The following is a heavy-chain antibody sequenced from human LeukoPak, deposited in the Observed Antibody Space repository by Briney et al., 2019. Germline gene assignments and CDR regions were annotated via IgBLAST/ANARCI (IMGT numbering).Heavy chain of an antibody. CDR1: GYTFTGYY. V-gene: IGHV1-2*02. D-gene: IGHD6-19*01. CDR3: ARERAVAGTFDP. CDR2: MNPKSGGT. J-gene: IGHJ5*02. Sequence: ASVKVSCKASGYTFTGYYVHWVRQAPGQGLEWMGWMNPKSGGTNYAQKFQGRVTMTRDTSISTAYMELNRLRSDDTAVYYCARERAVAGTFDPWGQGTLVTVSS.